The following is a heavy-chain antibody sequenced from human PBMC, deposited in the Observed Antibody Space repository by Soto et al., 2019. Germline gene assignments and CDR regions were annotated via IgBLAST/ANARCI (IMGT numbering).Heavy chain of an antibody. CDR2: INAGNGNT. V-gene: IGHV1-3*01. D-gene: IGHD3-3*01. J-gene: IGHJ4*02. CDR1: GYTFSSHA. Sequence: ASVKVSCKASGYTFSSHAMHWVRQAPGQRLEWMGWINAGNGNTKYSQKFQGRVAITRDTSASTACMELSSLRSEDTAVYYCAKDGARITVFGVAYYFDYWGQGTLVTVS. CDR3: AKDGARITVFGVAYYFDY.